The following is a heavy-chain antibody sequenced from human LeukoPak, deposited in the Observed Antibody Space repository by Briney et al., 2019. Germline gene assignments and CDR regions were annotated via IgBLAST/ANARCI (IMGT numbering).Heavy chain of an antibody. CDR2: ISYDGSNK. V-gene: IGHV3-30*18. CDR1: GFTFSSYG. D-gene: IGHD3-10*01. Sequence: PGGSLRLSCAASGFTFSSYGMHWVRQAPGKGLEWVAVISYDGSNKYYADPVKGRFTISRDNSKNTLYLQMNSLRAEDTAVYYCAKDLGGEFDPWGQGTLVTVSS. J-gene: IGHJ5*02. CDR3: AKDLGGEFDP.